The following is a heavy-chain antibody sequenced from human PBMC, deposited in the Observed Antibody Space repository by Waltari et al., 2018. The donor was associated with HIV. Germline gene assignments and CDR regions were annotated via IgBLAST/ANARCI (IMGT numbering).Heavy chain of an antibody. CDR2: ITGNSGRV. CDR1: GFTLNNNV. J-gene: IGHJ4*02. D-gene: IGHD4-17*01. Sequence: EVQLVESGGGLIQPGRSLRISCAASGFTLNNNVMHWVRQIPGKGLEWVSGITGNSGRVDYADSVKGRFTISRDNAKSSLYLQMNSLRVEDTALYYCATHDNGAFDFRGQGTLVTVSS. V-gene: IGHV3-9*01. CDR3: ATHDNGAFDF.